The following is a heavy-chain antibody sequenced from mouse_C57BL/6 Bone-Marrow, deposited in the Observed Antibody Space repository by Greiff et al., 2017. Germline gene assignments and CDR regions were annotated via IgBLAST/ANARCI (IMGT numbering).Heavy chain of an antibody. CDR2: IYPRDGST. D-gene: IGHD1-1*01. CDR1: GYTFTSYD. CDR3: ARDYGSSYWYIDV. J-gene: IGHJ1*03. Sequence: QVQLQQSGPELVKPGASVKLSCKASGYTFTSYDINWVKQRPGQGLEWIGWIYPRDGSTKYNEKFKGKATLTVDTSSSTAYMELHSLTSGDSAVYCCARDYGSSYWYIDVWGKGTTVTVSS. V-gene: IGHV1-85*01.